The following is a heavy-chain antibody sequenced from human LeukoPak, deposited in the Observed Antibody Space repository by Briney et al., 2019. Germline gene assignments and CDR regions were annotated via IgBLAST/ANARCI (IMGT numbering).Heavy chain of an antibody. CDR1: GGSISSSSYY. V-gene: IGHV4-39*07. D-gene: IGHD5-12*01. CDR3: ARGFNSGYDWNWFDP. J-gene: IGHJ5*02. Sequence: PSETLSLTCTVSGGSISSSSYYWGWIRQPPGKGLEWIGSIYYSGSTYYNPSLKSRVTISVDTSKNQFSLKLSSVTAADTAVYYCARGFNSGYDWNWFDPWGQGTLVTVSS. CDR2: IYYSGST.